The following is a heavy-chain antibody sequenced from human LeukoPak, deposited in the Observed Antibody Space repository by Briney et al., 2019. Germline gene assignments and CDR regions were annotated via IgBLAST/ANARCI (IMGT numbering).Heavy chain of an antibody. CDR1: GFTFSSYA. CDR3: AARGATVTTGEIDY. Sequence: PGGSLRLSCAASGFTFSSYAMSWVRQAPGKGLKWVSAISGSGGSTYYADSVKGRFTISRDNSKNTLYLQMNSLRAEDTAVYYCAARGATVTTGEIDYWGQGTLVTVSS. V-gene: IGHV3-23*01. D-gene: IGHD4-11*01. CDR2: ISGSGGST. J-gene: IGHJ4*02.